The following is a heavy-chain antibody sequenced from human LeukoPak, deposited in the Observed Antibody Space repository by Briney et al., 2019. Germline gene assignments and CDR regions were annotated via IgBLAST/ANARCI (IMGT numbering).Heavy chain of an antibody. V-gene: IGHV4-39*01. CDR2: IYYSGST. CDR3: ASLWGSSSGNWFDP. J-gene: IGHJ5*02. D-gene: IGHD3-16*01. Sequence: SETLSLICTVSGGSISSSSYYWGWIRQPPGRGLEWIGSIYYSGSTYYNPSLKSRVTISVDTSKNQFSLKLSSVTAADTAVYYCASLWGSSSGNWFDPWGQGTLVTVSS. CDR1: GGSISSSSYY.